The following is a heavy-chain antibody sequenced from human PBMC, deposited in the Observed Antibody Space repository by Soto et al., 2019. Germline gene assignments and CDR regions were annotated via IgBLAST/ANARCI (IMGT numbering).Heavy chain of an antibody. CDR1: GGTFSSYT. CDR3: ASTIVVVVAATRPLDY. D-gene: IGHD2-15*01. Sequence: SVKVSCKASGGTFSSYTISWVRQAPGQGLEWMGRIIPILGIANYAQKFQGRVTITADKSTSTAYMELSSLRSEDTAVYYCASTIVVVVAATRPLDYWGQGTLVTVSS. J-gene: IGHJ4*02. CDR2: IIPILGIA. V-gene: IGHV1-69*02.